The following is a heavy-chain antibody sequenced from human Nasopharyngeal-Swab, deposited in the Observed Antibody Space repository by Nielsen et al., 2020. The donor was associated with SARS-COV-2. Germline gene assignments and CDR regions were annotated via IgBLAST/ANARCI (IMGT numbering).Heavy chain of an antibody. CDR2: ISPTSDYI. CDR3: VRGSYGHYDS. CDR1: GFTFSSYT. Sequence: GESLKISCAASGFTFSSYTMNWVRQAPGKGLEWVSSISPTSDYIYYAESVKGRFTISRDNDKNSLFLQMNSLRAEETAIYYCVRGSYGHYDSWGQGALITVSS. V-gene: IGHV3-21*06. J-gene: IGHJ5*01. D-gene: IGHD4-17*01.